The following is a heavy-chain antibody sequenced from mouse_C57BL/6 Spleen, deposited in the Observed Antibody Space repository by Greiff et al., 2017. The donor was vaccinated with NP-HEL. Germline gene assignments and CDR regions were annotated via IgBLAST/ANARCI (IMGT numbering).Heavy chain of an antibody. J-gene: IGHJ4*01. CDR1: GYTFTDYY. CDR3: ARKGFTTVVATDAMDY. D-gene: IGHD1-1*01. Sequence: EVQLQQSGPVLVKPGASVKMSCKASGYTFTDYYMNWVKQSHGKSLEWIGVINPYNGGTSYNQKFKGKATLTVDKSSTTAYMELYSLTSEDSAVYYCARKGFTTVVATDAMDYWGQGTSVTVSS. CDR2: INPYNGGT. V-gene: IGHV1-19*01.